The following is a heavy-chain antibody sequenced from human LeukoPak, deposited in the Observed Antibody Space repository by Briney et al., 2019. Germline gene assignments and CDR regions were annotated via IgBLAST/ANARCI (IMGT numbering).Heavy chain of an antibody. Sequence: PGGSLRLSCVASGFTFDDYAMHWVRQAPGKGLEWVSLISGDGGSTYYADSVKGRFTISRDNSKNSLYLQMNSLRTEDTALYYCAKERNYYDSSGPFDYWGQGTLVAVSS. D-gene: IGHD3-22*01. CDR2: ISGDGGST. CDR3: AKERNYYDSSGPFDY. V-gene: IGHV3-43*02. J-gene: IGHJ4*02. CDR1: GFTFDDYA.